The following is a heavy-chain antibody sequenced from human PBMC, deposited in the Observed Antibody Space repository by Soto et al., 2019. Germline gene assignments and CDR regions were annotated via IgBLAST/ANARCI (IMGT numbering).Heavy chain of an antibody. CDR3: AYPAIEDSCSGGDAFDI. D-gene: IGHD3-10*02. CDR1: GFTFSSYW. J-gene: IGHJ3*02. CDR2: IKQDGSEK. V-gene: IGHV3-7*03. Sequence: GSLRLSCAASGFTFSSYWMSWVRQAPGKGLEWGANIKQDGSEKYYVDSVKGRFTISRDNAKNSLYLQMNSLRAEDTAVYSCAYPAIEDSCSGGDAFDIWGQGTMVTVSS.